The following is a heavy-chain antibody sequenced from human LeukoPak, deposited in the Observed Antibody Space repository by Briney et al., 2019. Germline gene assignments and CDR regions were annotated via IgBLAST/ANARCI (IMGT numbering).Heavy chain of an antibody. V-gene: IGHV3-66*02. Sequence: GGSLRLSCAASGFTFSSKYMRWVRQAPGKGVEGGSVIYSGGSTYYGDSVKGRFTISRDNSKNTLYLQMNSLRAEDTAVYYCAREGVGTGRALGYWGQGTLATVSS. D-gene: IGHD3-10*01. CDR3: AREGVGTGRALGY. CDR1: GFTFSSKY. CDR2: IYSGGST. J-gene: IGHJ4*02.